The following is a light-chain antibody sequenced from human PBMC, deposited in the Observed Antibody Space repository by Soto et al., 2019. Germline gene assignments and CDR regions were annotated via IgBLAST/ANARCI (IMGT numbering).Light chain of an antibody. CDR2: DVN. J-gene: IGLJ2*01. V-gene: IGLV2-14*01. Sequence: QSVLTQPASVSGSPGQSITLSCTGTSSDIGGYDYVSWYQRHPGKAPKLLIYDVNNRPSGVSNRFSGSKSGNTASLTISGLQGEDEANYYCTSYASGSSHVVFGGGTQLTVL. CDR1: SSDIGGYDY. CDR3: TSYASGSSHVV.